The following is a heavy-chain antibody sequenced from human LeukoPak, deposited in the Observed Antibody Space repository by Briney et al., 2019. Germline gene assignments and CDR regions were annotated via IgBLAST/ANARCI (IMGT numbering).Heavy chain of an antibody. J-gene: IGHJ3*02. D-gene: IGHD2/OR15-2a*01. CDR1: GFSSSSYS. CDR3: ARVTTVGDAFAI. V-gene: IGHV3-21*01. CDR2: ISSDSSYI. Sequence: GASLRPSWGDAGFSSSSYSMSWVRQPARDVLGWVSSISSDSSYIYYAESVKGRFTTCRYNANNSLYLQMSSLRAEDTAVYYCARVTTVGDAFAISGEGTTVTLSS.